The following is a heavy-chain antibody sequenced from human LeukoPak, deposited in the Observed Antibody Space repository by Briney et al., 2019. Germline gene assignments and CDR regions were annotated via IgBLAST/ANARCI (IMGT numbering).Heavy chain of an antibody. D-gene: IGHD4-11*01. J-gene: IGHJ5*02. CDR1: GGSLRSHY. CDR2: IYYSGST. CDR3: ARDGKDYSNYNWFDP. V-gene: IGHV4-59*11. Sequence: PSETLSLTCTLSGGSLRSHYWSWIRQPPGKGLEWIGYIYYSGSTYYNPSLKSRVTISVDRSKNQFSLELSSVTAADTAVYYCARDGKDYSNYNWFDPWGQGTLVTVSS.